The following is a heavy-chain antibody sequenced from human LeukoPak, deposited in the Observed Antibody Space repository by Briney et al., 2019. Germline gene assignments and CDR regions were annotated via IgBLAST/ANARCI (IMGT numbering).Heavy chain of an antibody. CDR3: ARERGWFGELTVPPDAFDI. CDR2: IYYSGST. Sequence: SETLPLTCTVSGGSIGSSSYYWGWIRQPPGKGLEWIGSIYYSGSTYYNPSLKSRVTISVDTSKNQFSLKLSSVTAADTAVYYCARERGWFGELTVPPDAFDIWGQGTMVTVSS. D-gene: IGHD3-10*01. V-gene: IGHV4-39*07. CDR1: GGSIGSSSYY. J-gene: IGHJ3*02.